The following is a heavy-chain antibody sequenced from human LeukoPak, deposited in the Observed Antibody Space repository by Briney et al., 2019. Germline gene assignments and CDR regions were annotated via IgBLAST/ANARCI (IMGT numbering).Heavy chain of an antibody. CDR3: ARKPDSSGYYSDY. V-gene: IGHV1-18*01. J-gene: IGHJ4*02. CDR1: GYTVTSYG. D-gene: IGHD3-22*01. CDR2: ISAYNGYT. Sequence: ASVRVSCKASGYTVTSYGISWVRQAPGQGLEWMGWISAYNGYTKAAKKFQHRFIITTDTSTNTAYMELRSWTSDDTAVYYCARKPDSSGYYSDYWGQGTLVTVSS.